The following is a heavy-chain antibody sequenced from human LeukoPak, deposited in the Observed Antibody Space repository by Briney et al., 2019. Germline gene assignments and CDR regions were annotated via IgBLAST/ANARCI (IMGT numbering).Heavy chain of an antibody. D-gene: IGHD3-10*01. J-gene: IGHJ4*02. CDR3: ARGRYYYGSGSYSPKGFDY. CDR2: INHSGST. Sequence: SETLSLTCAVYGGSFSGYYWSWVRQPLGKGLEWIGEINHSGSTNYNPSLKSRVTISVDTSKNQFSLKLSSVTAADTAVYYCARGRYYYGSGSYSPKGFDYWRQGTLVTVSS. V-gene: IGHV4-34*01. CDR1: GGSFSGYY.